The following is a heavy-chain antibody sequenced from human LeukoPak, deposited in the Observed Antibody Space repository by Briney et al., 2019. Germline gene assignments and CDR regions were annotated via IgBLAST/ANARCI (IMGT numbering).Heavy chain of an antibody. CDR3: AKPRGGHFDY. J-gene: IGHJ4*02. CDR1: GFTFSSYG. D-gene: IGHD3-10*01. CDR2: IRYDGSNK. V-gene: IGHV3-30*02. Sequence: GGSLRLSCAASGFTFSSYGVHWVRQAPGKGLEWVAFIRYDGSNKYYADSVKGRFTISRDNSKNTLYLQMDSLRAEDTAVYYCAKPRGGHFDYWGQGTLVTVSS.